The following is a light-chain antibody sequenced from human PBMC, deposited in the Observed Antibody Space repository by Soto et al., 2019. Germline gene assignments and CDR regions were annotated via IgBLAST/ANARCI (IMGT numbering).Light chain of an antibody. CDR1: NIGSRS. Sequence: SYELTQPPSVSVAPGQTARISCGGDNIGSRSVSWFQQKPGQAPVLAVYDDGRRPSGIPERFSGANSGNTATLTISRVEGGDEADYYCQVWDSSTDHVVFGGGTKLTVL. CDR2: DDG. CDR3: QVWDSSTDHVV. J-gene: IGLJ2*01. V-gene: IGLV3-21*02.